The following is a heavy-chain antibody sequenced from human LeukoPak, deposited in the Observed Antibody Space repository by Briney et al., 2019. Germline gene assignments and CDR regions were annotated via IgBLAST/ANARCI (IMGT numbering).Heavy chain of an antibody. CDR1: GFTFDYYG. V-gene: IGHV3-23*01. Sequence: PGGSLRLSCAASGFTFDYYGMSWVRQAPGKGLEWVSTISGTGGTTYYADSVKGRFTISRDNSKSSLYLQLNSLRAEDTATYYCAKELRYVLYGSTGNYYPDFWGQGTLVTVSS. D-gene: IGHD3-10*01. J-gene: IGHJ4*02. CDR3: AKELRYVLYGSTGNYYPDF. CDR2: ISGTGGTT.